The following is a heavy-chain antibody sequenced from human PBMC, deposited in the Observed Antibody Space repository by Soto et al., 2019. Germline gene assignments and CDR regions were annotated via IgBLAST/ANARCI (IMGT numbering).Heavy chain of an antibody. CDR1: GFTFGDYA. CDR3: TTLWFGEFLLDY. D-gene: IGHD3-10*01. V-gene: IGHV3-49*03. Sequence: GGSLRLSCTASGFTFGDYAMSWFRQAPGKGLEWVGFIRSKAYGGTTEYAASVKGRFTISRDDSKSIAYLQMNSLKTEDTAVYYCTTLWFGEFLLDYWGQGTLVTVSS. CDR2: IRSKAYGGTT. J-gene: IGHJ4*02.